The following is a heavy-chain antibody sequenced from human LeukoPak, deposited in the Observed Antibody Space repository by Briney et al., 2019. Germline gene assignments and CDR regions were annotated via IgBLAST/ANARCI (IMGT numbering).Heavy chain of an antibody. D-gene: IGHD3-22*01. CDR3: ARGEIYYDSSPADY. CDR2: ISGSSSTI. Sequence: HPGGSLRLSCAASGFSFSTSNMNWVRQAPGKGLEWVSYISGSSSTIYYADSVKGRFTISRDNAKNSLYLQMNSLRAEDTAVYYCARGEIYYDSSPADYWGQGALVTVSS. V-gene: IGHV3-48*04. J-gene: IGHJ4*02. CDR1: GFSFSTSN.